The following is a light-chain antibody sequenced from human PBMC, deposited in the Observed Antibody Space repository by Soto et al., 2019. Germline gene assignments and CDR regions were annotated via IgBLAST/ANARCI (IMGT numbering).Light chain of an antibody. Sequence: ALTQSPGTLSSSPGERATLSCRASQSVSSNYLAWYQQKPGQAPRLLIYDTSNRATGIPARFSGSGSGTDFTLTISSLEPEDFAVYYCQQRNSWPLTFGPGTKVEIK. J-gene: IGKJ3*01. V-gene: IGKV3-11*01. CDR2: DTS. CDR3: QQRNSWPLT. CDR1: QSVSSN.